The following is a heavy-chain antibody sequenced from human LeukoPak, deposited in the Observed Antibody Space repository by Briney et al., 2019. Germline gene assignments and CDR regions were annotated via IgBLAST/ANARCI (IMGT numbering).Heavy chain of an antibody. J-gene: IGHJ4*02. D-gene: IGHD3-16*01. Sequence: PGGSLRLSCAASGFTVSSSYMSWVRQAPGKGLEWVSVIYSGGSTYYADSVKGRFTIPRDNSKNTLHLQMNSLRAEDTAVYYCARDYGNLGYFDYWGQGTLVTVSS. CDR1: GFTVSSSY. V-gene: IGHV3-53*01. CDR2: IYSGGST. CDR3: ARDYGNLGYFDY.